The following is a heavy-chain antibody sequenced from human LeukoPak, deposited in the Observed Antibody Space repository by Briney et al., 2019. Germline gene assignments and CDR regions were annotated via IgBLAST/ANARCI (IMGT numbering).Heavy chain of an antibody. CDR2: IYYSGST. Sequence: SETLSLTCTVSGGSISSYYWSWIRQPPGKGLEWIGYIYYSGSTNYNPSLKSRVTISVDTSKNQFSLKLSSVTAADTAVYYCARVSSGWHRGWFDPWGQGTLVTVSS. D-gene: IGHD6-19*01. V-gene: IGHV4-59*01. CDR1: GGSISSYY. J-gene: IGHJ5*02. CDR3: ARVSSGWHRGWFDP.